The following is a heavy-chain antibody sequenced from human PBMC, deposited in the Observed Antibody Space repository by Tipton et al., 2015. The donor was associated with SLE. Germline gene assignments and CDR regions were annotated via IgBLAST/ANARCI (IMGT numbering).Heavy chain of an antibody. V-gene: IGHV4-59*08. CDR3: ARGLLTWRGAVVGVDV. D-gene: IGHD3-10*01. J-gene: IGHJ6*02. Sequence: GLVKPSETLSLTCSVSGGSISSHYWIWIRQPPGKGLEWGGYISYGGDTNYNPSLRSRVTISVDTAKNQFSLKLNSVSAADTAVYYCARGLLTWRGAVVGVDVWRQGTTVNVSS. CDR1: GGSISSHY. CDR2: ISYGGDT.